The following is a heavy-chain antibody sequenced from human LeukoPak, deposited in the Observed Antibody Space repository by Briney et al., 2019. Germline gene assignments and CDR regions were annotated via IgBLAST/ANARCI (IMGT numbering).Heavy chain of an antibody. Sequence: SETLSLTCTVSGGSISSGDYYWSWIRQPPGKGLEWIGYIYYSGSTYYNPSLKSRVTISVDTSKNQFSLKLISVTAAGTAVYYCARFDCSSTSCAGGWFDPWGQGTLVTVSS. J-gene: IGHJ5*02. V-gene: IGHV4-30-4*08. CDR2: IYYSGST. D-gene: IGHD2-2*01. CDR3: ARFDCSSTSCAGGWFDP. CDR1: GGSISSGDYY.